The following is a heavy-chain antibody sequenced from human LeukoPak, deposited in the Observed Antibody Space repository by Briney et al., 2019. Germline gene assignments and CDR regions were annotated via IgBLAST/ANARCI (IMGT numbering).Heavy chain of an antibody. Sequence: ASVKVSCKASGGTFSSYAISWVRQATGQGLEWMGGIIPIFGTANYAQKFQGRVTITADESTSTAYMELSSLRSEDTAVYYCARGGRCSGGSCYSGSPLAFDIWGQGTMVTVSS. CDR1: GGTFSSYA. CDR3: ARGGRCSGGSCYSGSPLAFDI. CDR2: IIPIFGTA. J-gene: IGHJ3*02. V-gene: IGHV1-69*13. D-gene: IGHD2-15*01.